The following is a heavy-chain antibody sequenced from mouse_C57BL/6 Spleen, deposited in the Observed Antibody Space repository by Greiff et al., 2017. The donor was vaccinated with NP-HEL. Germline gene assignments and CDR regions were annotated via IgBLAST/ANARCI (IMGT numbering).Heavy chain of an antibody. D-gene: IGHD2-10*01. CDR1: GYTFTSYW. CDR3: ARGSYPNAMDY. V-gene: IGHV1-69*01. Sequence: VQLQQPGAELVMPGASVKLSCKASGYTFTSYWIHWVKQRPGQGLEWIGEIDPSDSYTNYNQKFKGKSTLTVDKSSSTAYMQLSSLTSEDSAVYYCARGSYPNAMDYWGQGTSVTVS. J-gene: IGHJ4*01. CDR2: IDPSDSYT.